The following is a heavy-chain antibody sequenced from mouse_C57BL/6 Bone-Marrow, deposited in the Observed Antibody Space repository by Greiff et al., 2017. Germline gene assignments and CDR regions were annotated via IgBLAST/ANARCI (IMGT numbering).Heavy chain of an antibody. J-gene: IGHJ2*01. V-gene: IGHV1-50*01. CDR1: GYTFTSYW. Sequence: QVQLQQPGAELVKPGASVKLSCKASGYTFTSYWMPWVKQRHGQGLEWIGEIDPSDSYTNYNQKFKGKATLTVDTSSSTAYMQLSSLTSEDSAVYYGASEGQLWNYCDYWGQGTTLTGSS. D-gene: IGHD3-3*01. CDR3: ASEGQLWNYCDY. CDR2: IDPSDSYT.